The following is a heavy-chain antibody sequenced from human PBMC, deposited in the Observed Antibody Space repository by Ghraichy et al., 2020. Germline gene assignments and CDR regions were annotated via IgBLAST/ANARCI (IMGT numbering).Heavy chain of an antibody. J-gene: IGHJ4*02. CDR2: IFYSGNT. CDR3: APYSSLRTKYYFES. V-gene: IGHV4-39*01. CDR1: GDSITSYTYY. Sequence: SETLSLTCTVSGDSITSYTYYWGWIRQPPGKGLEWIGSIFYSGNTYYNPSLKSRVSISVDTSKNQFSLKLSSVTAADTAVYYCAPYSSLRTKYYFESWGQGTLVTVSS. D-gene: IGHD5-18*01.